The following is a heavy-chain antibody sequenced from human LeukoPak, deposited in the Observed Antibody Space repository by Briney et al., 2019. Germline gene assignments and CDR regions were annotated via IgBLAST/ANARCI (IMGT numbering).Heavy chain of an antibody. CDR1: GGSISSYY. J-gene: IGHJ4*02. D-gene: IGHD6-19*01. CDR3: ARQEPRYSSGWYAHDY. CDR2: IYYSGST. V-gene: IGHV4-59*01. Sequence: SETLSLTCTVSGGSISSYYWSWIRQPPGKGLEWIGYIYYSGSTNYNPSLKSRVTISVDTSKNQFSLKLSSVTAADTAVYYCARQEPRYSSGWYAHDYWGQGTLVTVSS.